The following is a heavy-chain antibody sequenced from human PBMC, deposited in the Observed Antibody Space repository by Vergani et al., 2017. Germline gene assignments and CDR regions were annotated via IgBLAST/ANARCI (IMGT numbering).Heavy chain of an antibody. D-gene: IGHD3-10*01. CDR1: GGTFSSYA. J-gene: IGHJ4*02. Sequence: QVQLVQSGAEVKKPGSSVKVSCKASGGTFSSYAISWLLQAPGPGLELMGVIIPIFGPANYAQKFQCRVTITADKSTSTAYMELSSLRSEDTALYYCASSRGIQPQILFDYWGQGTLVTVSS. CDR3: ASSRGIQPQILFDY. CDR2: IIPIFGPA. V-gene: IGHV1-69*14.